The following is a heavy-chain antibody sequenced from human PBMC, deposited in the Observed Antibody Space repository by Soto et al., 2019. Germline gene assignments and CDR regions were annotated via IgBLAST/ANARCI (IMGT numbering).Heavy chain of an antibody. V-gene: IGHV4-4*02. D-gene: IGHD6-13*01. J-gene: IGHJ5*02. CDR3: AEGHSSSWYGNWFDP. Sequence: PAETLSLTCAVSGASISSSNWLRVFRDPPGKGLEWIGEIYHSGSTNYNPSLKSRVTISVDKSKNQFSLKLSSVTAADTAVYYCAEGHSSSWYGNWFDPWGQGTLVTVSS. CDR1: GASISSSNW. CDR2: IYHSGST.